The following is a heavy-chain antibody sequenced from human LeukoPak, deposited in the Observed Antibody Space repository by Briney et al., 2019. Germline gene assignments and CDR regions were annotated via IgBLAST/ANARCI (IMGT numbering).Heavy chain of an antibody. CDR1: DYSITSGDY. Sequence: PSETLSLTCVVSDYSITSGDYWAWIRQPPGNGLEWIGSIYNSVSTSYNPSLKSRVTMSVDPSKNQFSLNLRSVTAADTAVYFCARNMSTEGWFDSWGRGTLVTVSS. V-gene: IGHV4-38-2*01. CDR2: IYNSVST. D-gene: IGHD5/OR15-5a*01. J-gene: IGHJ5*01. CDR3: ARNMSTEGWFDS.